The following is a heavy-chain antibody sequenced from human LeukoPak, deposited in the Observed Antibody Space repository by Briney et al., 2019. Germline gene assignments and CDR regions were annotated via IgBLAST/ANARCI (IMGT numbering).Heavy chain of an antibody. D-gene: IGHD3-22*01. Sequence: VASVKVSCKASGYTFTGYYMHSVRQAPGQGLEWMGWINPNSGGTNYAQKFQGRVTMTRDTSISTAYMELSRLRSDDTAVYYCARLYDSSGYLRFDYWGQGTLVTVSS. CDR1: GYTFTGYY. J-gene: IGHJ4*02. V-gene: IGHV1-2*02. CDR2: INPNSGGT. CDR3: ARLYDSSGYLRFDY.